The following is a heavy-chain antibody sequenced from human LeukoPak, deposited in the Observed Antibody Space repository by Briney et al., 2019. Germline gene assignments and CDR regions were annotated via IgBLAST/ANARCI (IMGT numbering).Heavy chain of an antibody. CDR3: ARVQYDYVWGSYRYVSGTIDY. CDR1: GGSISSYY. Sequence: SETLSLTCTVSGGSISSYYWSWIRQPPGKGLEWIGYIYYSGSTSYNPSLKSRVTISVDTSKNQFFLKLSSVTAADTAVYYCARVQYDYVWGSYRYVSGTIDYWGQGTLVTVSS. V-gene: IGHV4-59*12. J-gene: IGHJ4*02. CDR2: IYYSGST. D-gene: IGHD3-16*02.